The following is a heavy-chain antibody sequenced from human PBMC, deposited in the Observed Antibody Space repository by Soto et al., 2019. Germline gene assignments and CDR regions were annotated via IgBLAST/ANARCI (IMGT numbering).Heavy chain of an antibody. CDR1: GFTFSSYA. CDR3: AKAAFTNFAFDI. CDR2: ISGSGVST. J-gene: IGHJ3*02. V-gene: IGHV3-23*01. Sequence: GESLKISCAASGFTFSSYAMSWVRQAPGKGLEWVSAISGSGVSTYYADSVKGRFTISRDNSKNTLYRQMNSLRAEDTAVFCGAKAAFTNFAFDIWGQGTMVTVSS. D-gene: IGHD3-3*01.